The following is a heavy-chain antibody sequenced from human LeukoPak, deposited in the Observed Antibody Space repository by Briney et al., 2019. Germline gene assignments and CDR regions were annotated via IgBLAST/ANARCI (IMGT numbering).Heavy chain of an antibody. D-gene: IGHD6-13*01. V-gene: IGHV1-69*05. CDR3: ARGVDSSHAFDI. CDR1: EGTFSSYA. J-gene: IGHJ3*02. Sequence: SVKVSCKASEGTFSSYAISWVRPAPGQGLEWMGGIIPIFGTANYAQKFQGRVTITTDESTSTAYMELSSLRSEDTAVYYCARGVDSSHAFDIWCQGTMVTVSS. CDR2: IIPIFGTA.